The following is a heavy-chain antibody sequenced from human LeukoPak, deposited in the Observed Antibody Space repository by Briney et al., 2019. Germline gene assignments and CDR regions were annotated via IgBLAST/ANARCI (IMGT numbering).Heavy chain of an antibody. CDR2: IQNDGSTT. J-gene: IGHJ4*02. Sequence: GGSLRLSCAASGFTLSHYWMHWVRQGPGKGLVWVSLIQNDGSTTNYADSVKGRFTISRDNAKNTLYLQMNSLRDEDTAVYYCARGGYPGAFDYWGRGTLVTVSS. CDR1: GFTLSHYW. D-gene: IGHD5-12*01. V-gene: IGHV3-74*01. CDR3: ARGGYPGAFDY.